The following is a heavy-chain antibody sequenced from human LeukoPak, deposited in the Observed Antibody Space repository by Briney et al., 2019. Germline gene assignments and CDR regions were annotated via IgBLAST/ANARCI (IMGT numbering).Heavy chain of an antibody. CDR1: DYTFTNYG. J-gene: IGHJ4*02. V-gene: IGHV1-18*01. CDR3: ARVVLDHYYDSSGYLGTLDY. D-gene: IGHD3-22*01. CDR2: INTYNGNT. Sequence: ASVKVSCKASDYTFTNYGISWVRQAPGQGLEWMGWINTYNGNTNYAQKFQGRVTMTTDTSTSTAYMELRSLRSDDTAVYYCARVVLDHYYDSSGYLGTLDYWGQGTLVTVSS.